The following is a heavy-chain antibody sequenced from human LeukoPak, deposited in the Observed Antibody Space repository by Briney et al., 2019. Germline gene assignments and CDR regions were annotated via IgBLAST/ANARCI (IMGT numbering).Heavy chain of an antibody. V-gene: IGHV3-21*01. Sequence: PAGCLRLSWAASGFTLNTYTIAWVSQAPGKGLGWVSFISSSSSYIYYAVSVKGRFTNSRDNARNSLYLQMNSLRAEDTAVYYCARDKYGDQYYFDYWGQGTLVTVSS. CDR1: GFTLNTYT. CDR2: ISSSSSYI. J-gene: IGHJ4*02. CDR3: ARDKYGDQYYFDY. D-gene: IGHD4-17*01.